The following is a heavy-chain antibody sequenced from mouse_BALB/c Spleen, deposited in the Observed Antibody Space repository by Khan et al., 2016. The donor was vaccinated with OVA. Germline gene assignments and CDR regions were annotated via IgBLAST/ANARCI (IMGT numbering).Heavy chain of an antibody. V-gene: IGHV3-2*02. J-gene: IGHJ4*01. Sequence: EVQLQESGPGLVKPSQSLSLTCTVTGYSITSDYAWNWIRQFPGNKLEWMGYISYSGSTNYNPALKSRISITRDTSKNQFLLQLNSVTTEDTATYYCERDGTRYNYAMDYWGQGTSVTVSS. D-gene: IGHD2-1*01. CDR1: GYSITSDYA. CDR2: ISYSGST. CDR3: ERDGTRYNYAMDY.